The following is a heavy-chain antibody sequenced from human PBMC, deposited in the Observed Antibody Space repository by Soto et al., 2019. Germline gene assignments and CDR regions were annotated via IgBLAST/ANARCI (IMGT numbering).Heavy chain of an antibody. CDR1: GGTFSSYT. J-gene: IGHJ4*02. D-gene: IGHD3-16*01. V-gene: IGHV1-69*02. Sequence: QVQLVQSGAEVKKPGSSVKVSCKASGGTFSSYTISWVRQAPGQGLEWMGRIIPILGIANYAQKFQGRVTITAEKSTSTAYMALSSLRSEDTAVYYWARGSSGVQRGLDLWGQGPLVTVPS. CDR2: IIPILGIA. CDR3: ARGSSGVQRGLDL.